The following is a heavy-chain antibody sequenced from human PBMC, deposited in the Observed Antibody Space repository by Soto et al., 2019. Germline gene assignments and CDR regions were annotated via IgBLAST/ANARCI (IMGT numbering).Heavy chain of an antibody. CDR3: ARVKSVAGGQYYFDY. Sequence: QVQLVQSGAEVKKPGASVKVSCKASGYTFTCYGITWVRQAPGQGLEWMGWINAYNGKTQYAQKLQGRVTMTTDTSTSTASMELRSLRSDDTAMYYCARVKSVAGGQYYFDYWGQGTLVTVSS. CDR1: GYTFTCYG. J-gene: IGHJ4*02. CDR2: INAYNGKT. D-gene: IGHD6-13*01. V-gene: IGHV1-18*01.